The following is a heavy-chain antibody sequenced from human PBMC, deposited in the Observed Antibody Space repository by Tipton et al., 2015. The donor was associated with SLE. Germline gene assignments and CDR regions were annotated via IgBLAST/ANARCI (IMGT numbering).Heavy chain of an antibody. Sequence: TLSLTCAVYGGSLSGHRWSWIRQSPGKGLECIGETNDSGSTNYHPSLKSRATISIDTSKNQFSLKLTSVTAADTAVYYCARHQYDYIWGTYPLDYWGQGTLVTVSS. CDR2: TNDSGST. V-gene: IGHV4-34*01. CDR3: ARHQYDYIWGTYPLDY. D-gene: IGHD3-16*01. CDR1: GGSLSGHR. J-gene: IGHJ4*02.